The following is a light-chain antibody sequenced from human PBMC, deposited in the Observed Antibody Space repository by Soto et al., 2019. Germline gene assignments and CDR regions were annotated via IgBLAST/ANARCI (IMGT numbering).Light chain of an antibody. V-gene: IGKV1-9*01. CDR3: QQYDDWLRLT. J-gene: IGKJ4*01. CDR1: QVIGIY. Sequence: DIQLTQSPSFLSASVGDSVTITCRASQVIGIYLAWYQQKPGKAPKLLISAASTLQSGVPSRFSGSGSGTEFTLTISSLQSEDFAVYFCQQYDDWLRLTFGGGTKADIK. CDR2: AAS.